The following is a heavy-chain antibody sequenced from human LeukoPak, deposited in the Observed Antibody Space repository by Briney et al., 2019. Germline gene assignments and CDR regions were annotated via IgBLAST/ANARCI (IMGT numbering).Heavy chain of an antibody. V-gene: IGHV3-23*01. CDR1: GCTFSSYA. Sequence: GGSLRLSCAAFGCTFSSYAVTWVRQAPGKGQEWVSAISGTGGSTFYADSVKGRFTISRDNSKNTLYLQMNSLRADDTAVYYCAKGGYYGPRYFDLWGRGTLVTVSS. CDR3: AKGGYYGPRYFDL. CDR2: ISGTGGST. D-gene: IGHD3-10*01. J-gene: IGHJ2*01.